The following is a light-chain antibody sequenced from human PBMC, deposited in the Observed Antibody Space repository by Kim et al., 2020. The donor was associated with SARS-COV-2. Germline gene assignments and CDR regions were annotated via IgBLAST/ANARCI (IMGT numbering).Light chain of an antibody. Sequence: QSVLTQPPSASGTPGQRVTFSCSGSSSNIGTTTENWYQHLPGAAPTLLIYSTNQRPSGVPDRFSGSKSGTSASLAISGLQSEDEADYYCAAWDDSLHGRVVFGGAPQLTLL. CDR3: AAWDDSLHGRVV. CDR2: STN. CDR1: SSNIGTTT. V-gene: IGLV1-44*01. J-gene: IGLJ2*01.